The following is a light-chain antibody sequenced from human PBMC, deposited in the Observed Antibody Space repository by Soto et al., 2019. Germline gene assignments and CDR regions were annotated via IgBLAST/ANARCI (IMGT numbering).Light chain of an antibody. CDR2: GAS. Sequence: EIVLTQSPGTLSLSPGERATLSCRASQSVSSSYLAWYRQKPGQAPRLLIYGASSRATGIPDRFSGSGSGTDFTLTISRLEPEDFALYYCQQYVISPSVTFGPWTKVDI. J-gene: IGKJ3*01. V-gene: IGKV3-20*01. CDR1: QSVSSSY. CDR3: QQYVISPSVT.